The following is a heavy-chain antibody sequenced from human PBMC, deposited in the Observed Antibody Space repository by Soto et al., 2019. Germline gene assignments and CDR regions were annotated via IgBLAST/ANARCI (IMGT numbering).Heavy chain of an antibody. CDR1: GFIFNRYG. CDR3: ARDGDGHDGTGGGMDV. CDR2: IWHDGSKK. Sequence: QAQLVESGGDVVQPGTSLRLSCAVSGFIFNRYGMHWVRQAPGKGLEWVAVIWHDGSKKLYADSVRGRFTISRDDSKNTLFLQMNRLGVDDTAVYYWARDGDGHDGTGGGMDVWGQGTTVTASS. J-gene: IGHJ6*02. V-gene: IGHV3-33*01. D-gene: IGHD3-10*01.